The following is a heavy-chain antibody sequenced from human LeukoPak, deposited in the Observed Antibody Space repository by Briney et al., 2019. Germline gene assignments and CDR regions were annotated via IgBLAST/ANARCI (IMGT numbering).Heavy chain of an antibody. CDR3: AKDGGGGSKDYYYMGV. Sequence: PGGSLRLSCAASGFTVSSNYMSWVRQAPGKGLEWVAYIHSDVSSKYYADSVKGRFTISRDNSKNTLYLQMNSLRAEDTAVYYCAKDGGGGSKDYYYMGVWGKGTTVTISS. D-gene: IGHD2-15*01. CDR1: GFTVSSNY. CDR2: IHSDVSSK. J-gene: IGHJ6*03. V-gene: IGHV3-30*02.